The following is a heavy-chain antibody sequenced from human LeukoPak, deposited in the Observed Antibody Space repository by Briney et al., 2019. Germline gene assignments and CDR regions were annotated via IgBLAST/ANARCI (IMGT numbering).Heavy chain of an antibody. J-gene: IGHJ5*02. D-gene: IGHD1-1*01. Sequence: PGGSLRLSCTASGITLSNYWMHWVRQAPGKGPVWVSGIKTDGSYTTYADSVRGRSTISRDNAKNTVSLQMNSLRVEDTAMYYCARLGAPYNKDEYRWGQGALVTVSS. CDR1: GITLSNYW. CDR2: IKTDGSYT. V-gene: IGHV3-74*03. CDR3: ARLGAPYNKDEYR.